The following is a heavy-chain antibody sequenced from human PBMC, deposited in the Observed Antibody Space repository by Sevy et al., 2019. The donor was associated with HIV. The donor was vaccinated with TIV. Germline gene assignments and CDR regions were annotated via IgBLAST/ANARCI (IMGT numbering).Heavy chain of an antibody. D-gene: IGHD4-17*01. V-gene: IGHV4-30-2*01. CDR1: GGSISSGLYS. J-gene: IGHJ4*02. CDR3: ARDSGDYPYYFDH. CDR2: IYHTGNT. Sequence: SQTLSLTCAVSGGSISSGLYSWNWIRQPPGRGLEWIGYIYHTGNTYYNPSLKTRVTISVDRSKNQFSLRLTSVTSADTAVYYCARDSGDYPYYFDHWGQGTLVTVSS.